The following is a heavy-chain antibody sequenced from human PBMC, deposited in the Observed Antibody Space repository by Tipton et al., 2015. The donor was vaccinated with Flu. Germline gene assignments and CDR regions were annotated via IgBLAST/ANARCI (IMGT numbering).Heavy chain of an antibody. J-gene: IGHJ4*02. CDR2: IYTSGST. CDR3: ARVDYYDSSGYYPFDY. CDR1: GGSISSGSYY. Sequence: TLSLTCTVSGGSISSGSYYWSWIRQPAGKGLEWIGRIYTSGSTNYNPSLKSRVTISVDTSKNQFSLKLSSVTAADTAVYYCARVDYYDSSGYYPFDYWGQGTLVTVSS. V-gene: IGHV4-61*02. D-gene: IGHD3-22*01.